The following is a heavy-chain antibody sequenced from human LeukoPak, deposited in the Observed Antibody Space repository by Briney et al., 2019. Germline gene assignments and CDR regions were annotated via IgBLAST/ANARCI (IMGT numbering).Heavy chain of an antibody. CDR1: GNSISSYNYY. CDR2: IYTSGST. CDR3: AREEMFGYDLDAFDI. Sequence: SETLSLTCTVSGNSISSYNYYWSWVRQPAGKGLEWIGRIYTSGSTNYNPSLKSRVTMSVDTSKNQFSLKLSSVTAADTAVYYCAREEMFGYDLDAFDIWGQGTMVTVSS. D-gene: IGHD5-12*01. V-gene: IGHV4-4*07. J-gene: IGHJ3*02.